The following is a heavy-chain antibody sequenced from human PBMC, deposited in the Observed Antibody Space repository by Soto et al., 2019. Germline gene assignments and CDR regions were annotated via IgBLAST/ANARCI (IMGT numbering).Heavy chain of an antibody. V-gene: IGHV1-2*04. J-gene: IGHJ6*04. D-gene: IGHD6-13*01. CDR3: AREFGNSRSWANNPDYYYYGMDV. CDR2: INPNSGGT. CDR1: GYTFTGYY. Sequence: GASVKVSCKASGYTFTGYYMHWVRQAPGQGLEWMGWINPNSGGTNYAQKFQGWVTMTRDTSISTAYMELSRLRSDDTAVYYCAREFGNSRSWANNPDYYYYGMDVWGEGTTVTVSS.